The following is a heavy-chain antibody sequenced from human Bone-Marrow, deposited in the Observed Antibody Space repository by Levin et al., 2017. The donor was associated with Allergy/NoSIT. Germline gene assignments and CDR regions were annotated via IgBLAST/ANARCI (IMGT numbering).Heavy chain of an antibody. CDR2: ISGTTGTT. V-gene: IGHV3-23*01. CDR1: GFTFSNYA. D-gene: IGHD1-26*01. J-gene: IGHJ4*02. CDR3: AKDAGEGRRYFDN. Sequence: PGGSLRLSCAASGFTFSNYAMSWVRQVPGKGLEWVSAISGTTGTTYYADSVQGRLTISRDNFKNTLHLQLNSLRAEDTALYYCAKDAGEGRRYFDNWGQGTLVTVSS.